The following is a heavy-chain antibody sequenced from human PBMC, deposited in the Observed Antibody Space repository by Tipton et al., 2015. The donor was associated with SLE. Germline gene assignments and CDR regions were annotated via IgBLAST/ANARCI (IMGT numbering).Heavy chain of an antibody. J-gene: IGHJ3*02. D-gene: IGHD3-10*01. Sequence: TLSLTCTVSGGSISSSSYYWGWIRQPPGKGLEWIGSIYYSGSTYYNSSLKSRVTIPVDTSKNQFSLKLSSVTAADTAVYYCARPDYYYGSGSSGAFDIWGQGTMVTVSS. CDR3: ARPDYYYGSGSSGAFDI. CDR1: GGSISSSSYY. V-gene: IGHV4-39*01. CDR2: IYYSGST.